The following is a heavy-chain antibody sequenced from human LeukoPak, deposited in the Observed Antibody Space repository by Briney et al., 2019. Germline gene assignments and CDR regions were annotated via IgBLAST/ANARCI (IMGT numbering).Heavy chain of an antibody. CDR3: ARQVRITGPEDAFDI. CDR1: GYSFTSYW. Sequence: GESLKISCKGSGYSFTSYWIGWVRQMPGKGLEWMGIIYPGDSDTRYSPSFQGQVTISADKSISTAYLQWSSLKASDTAMHYSARQVRITGPEDAFDIWGQGTMVTVSS. V-gene: IGHV5-51*01. D-gene: IGHD1-20*01. J-gene: IGHJ3*02. CDR2: IYPGDSDT.